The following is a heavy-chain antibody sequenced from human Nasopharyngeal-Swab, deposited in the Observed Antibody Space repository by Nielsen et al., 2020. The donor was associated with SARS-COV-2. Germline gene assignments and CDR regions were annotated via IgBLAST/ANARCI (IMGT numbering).Heavy chain of an antibody. D-gene: IGHD2-21*02. CDR1: GYTFTGYY. V-gene: IGHV1-2*04. Sequence: ASVKVSCKASGYTFTGYYMHWVGQAPGRGLEWMGWINPNSGGTNYAQKFQGWVTMTRDTSISTAYMELSRLRSDDTAVYYCARSHIVVVTDAFDIWGQGTMVTVSS. J-gene: IGHJ3*02. CDR3: ARSHIVVVTDAFDI. CDR2: INPNSGGT.